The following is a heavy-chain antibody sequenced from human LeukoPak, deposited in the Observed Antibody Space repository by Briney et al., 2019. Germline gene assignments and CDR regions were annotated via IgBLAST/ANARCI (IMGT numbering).Heavy chain of an antibody. CDR1: GFTFSSYG. Sequence: GRSLRLSCAASGFTFSSYGMHWVRQAPGKGLEWVAVISYDGSNKYYADSVKGRFTTSRDNSKNTLYLQMNSLRAEDTAVYYCAKPGVTGYYYFDYWGQGTLVTVSS. D-gene: IGHD3-9*01. V-gene: IGHV3-30*18. CDR2: ISYDGSNK. CDR3: AKPGVTGYYYFDY. J-gene: IGHJ4*02.